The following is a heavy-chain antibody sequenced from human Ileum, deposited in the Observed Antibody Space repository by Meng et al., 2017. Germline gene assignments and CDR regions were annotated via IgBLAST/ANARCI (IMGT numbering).Heavy chain of an antibody. J-gene: IGHJ5*01. Sequence: QVQLQESGPGLVKPSGTLFRTCAVSGGSLGSSNWWSWVRKPPGKGLEWIGEIYESGSTNYNPSLKSRVTISLDRSKNHFSLKLNSVTAADTAVYYCANIVFNWFDSWGQGTLVTVSS. D-gene: IGHD2-15*01. CDR1: GGSLGSSNW. CDR2: IYESGST. V-gene: IGHV4-4*02. CDR3: ANIVFNWFDS.